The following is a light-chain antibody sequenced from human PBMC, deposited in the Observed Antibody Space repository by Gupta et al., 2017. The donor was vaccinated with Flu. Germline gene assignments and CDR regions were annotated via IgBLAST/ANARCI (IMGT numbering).Light chain of an antibody. CDR3: QSYDISLSGSV. CDR1: SSNLGAGYD. J-gene: IGLJ3*02. Sequence: QSGLTQPPSVSGAPGQRLPISCTGSSSNLGAGYDVHWYQQFPGKAPKLLLYGNNHRPSGVPDRFSGSKSGTSASLAITGLQADDEADYFCQSYDISLSGSVFGGGTKLTIL. CDR2: GNN. V-gene: IGLV1-40*01.